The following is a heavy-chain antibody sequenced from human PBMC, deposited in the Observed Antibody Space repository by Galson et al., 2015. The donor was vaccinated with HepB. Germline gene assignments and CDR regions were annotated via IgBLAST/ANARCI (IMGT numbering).Heavy chain of an antibody. CDR2: ISSSGSS. V-gene: IGHV4-30-4*01. CDR1: GGSISSADYY. D-gene: IGHD2-2*01. CDR3: ARGPLYQLRT. Sequence: TLSLTCTVSGGSISSADYYWSWIRQPPGKGLEWTGYISSSGSSYYKPSLKSRVTVSIDRSKNQFSLKLSSVTAADSAVYYCARGPLYQLRTWGQGTLVTVSS. J-gene: IGHJ5*02.